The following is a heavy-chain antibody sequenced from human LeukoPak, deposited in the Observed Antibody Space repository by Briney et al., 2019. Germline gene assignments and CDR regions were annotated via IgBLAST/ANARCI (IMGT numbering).Heavy chain of an antibody. CDR2: IIVGSGKT. CDR1: GYTFTTYA. CDR3: AGEARSTAHFDY. D-gene: IGHD2-21*02. V-gene: IGHV1-3*01. Sequence: ASVKVSCKSSGYTFTTYAMHWVRQAPGQRPEWMGWIIVGSGKTKYSQKFQGRVTFTRDTSATTVYMELSSLTSEDTAAYYCAGEARSTAHFDYWGQGTLVTVSS. J-gene: IGHJ4*02.